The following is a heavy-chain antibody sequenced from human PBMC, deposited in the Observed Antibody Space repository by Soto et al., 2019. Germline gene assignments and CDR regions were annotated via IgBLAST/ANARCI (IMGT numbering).Heavy chain of an antibody. Sequence: GGSLRLSCAASGFTFSSYSMDWVRQAPGKGLEWVSSISSSSSYIYYADSVKGRFTISRDNSKNTLYLQMDSLRAEDTAVYYCAKCRSGTRSVFDIWGQGTTVTV. J-gene: IGHJ3*02. D-gene: IGHD1-26*01. CDR1: GFTFSSYS. CDR2: ISSSSSYI. V-gene: IGHV3-21*04. CDR3: AKCRSGTRSVFDI.